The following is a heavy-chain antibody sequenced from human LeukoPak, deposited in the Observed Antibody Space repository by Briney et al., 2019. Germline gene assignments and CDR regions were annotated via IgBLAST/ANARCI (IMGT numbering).Heavy chain of an antibody. Sequence: SETLSLTCAVSGYSISSGYYWGWIRPPPGKGLKWIGNIYHSGSTYYNPSLKSRVTISVDTSKNQFSLKLSSVTAADTAVYYCARHEVNGIIVSWGQGTLVTVSP. CDR1: GYSISSGYY. D-gene: IGHD1-14*01. V-gene: IGHV4-38-2*01. CDR2: IYHSGST. CDR3: ARHEVNGIIVS. J-gene: IGHJ4*02.